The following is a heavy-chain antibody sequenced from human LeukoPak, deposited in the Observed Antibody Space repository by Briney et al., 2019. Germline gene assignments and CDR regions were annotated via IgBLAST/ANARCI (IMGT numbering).Heavy chain of an antibody. J-gene: IGHJ6*02. CDR3: ARGGGLDV. CDR2: INHNENVN. D-gene: IGHD3-16*01. V-gene: IGHV3-7*03. Sequence: GGSLRLSCAASGFTFSSYWMNWARQAPGKGLEWVASINHNENVNYYVDSVKGRFTISRDNAKNSLYLQMSNLRAEDTAVHFCARGGGLDVWGQGATVTVSS. CDR1: GFTFSSYW.